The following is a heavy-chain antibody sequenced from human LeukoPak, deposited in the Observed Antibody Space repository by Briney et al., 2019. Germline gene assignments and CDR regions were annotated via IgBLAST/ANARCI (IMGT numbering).Heavy chain of an antibody. J-gene: IGHJ6*03. V-gene: IGHV1-18*01. CDR2: ISAYNSDI. D-gene: IGHD1-26*01. Sequence: ASVKVSCKASGYTFTTYGFIWVRQAPGQGLEWMGWISAYNSDINYAQQFQGRVTLTTDTSTSTAYMELRSLRSDDTAVYYCARGEERPYYYYMDVWGKGTTVTVSS. CDR3: ARGEERPYYYYMDV. CDR1: GYTFTTYG.